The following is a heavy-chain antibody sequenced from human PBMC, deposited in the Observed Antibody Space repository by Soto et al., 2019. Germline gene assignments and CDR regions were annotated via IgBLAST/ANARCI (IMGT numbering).Heavy chain of an antibody. CDR1: GYSFSSYW. V-gene: IGHV5-51*01. Sequence: GESLKISSKGSGYSFSSYWIAWVRQMPGKGLECLGIIYPGDSDTRYSPSFQGQVTISVDKSISTAYLQWSSLKASDTAMYYCASGAVALDPWGQGTLVTVSS. D-gene: IGHD6-19*01. CDR3: ASGAVALDP. J-gene: IGHJ5*02. CDR2: IYPGDSDT.